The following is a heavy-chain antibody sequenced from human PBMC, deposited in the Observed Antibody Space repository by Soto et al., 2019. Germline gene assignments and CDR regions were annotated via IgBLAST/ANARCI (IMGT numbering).Heavy chain of an antibody. CDR1: GASISYGGFS. D-gene: IGHD5-12*01. J-gene: IGHJ4*02. CDR2: ISHLENT. Sequence: PSETLSLTCPVSGASISYGGFSWSWVRQSPGKGLEWIGYISHLENTYLHPSFKSRLTMSIDRTRNQFSLKLSSVTAADMAVYYCARGGGYDSFDYWGQGVLVTVSS. V-gene: IGHV4-30-2*06. CDR3: ARGGGYDSFDY.